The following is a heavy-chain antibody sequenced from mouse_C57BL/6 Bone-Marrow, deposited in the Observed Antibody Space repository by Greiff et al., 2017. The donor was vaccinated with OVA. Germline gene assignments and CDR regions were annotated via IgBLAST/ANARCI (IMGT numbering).Heavy chain of an antibody. CDR2: IDPSDSYT. Sequence: QVQLQQPGAELVKPGASVKLSCKASGYTFTSYWMQWVKQRPGQGLEWIGEIDPSDSYTNYNQKFKGKATLTVDTSSSTAYMQLSSLTSEDSAVYYCARSDWDEAYWGQGTLVTVSA. CDR1: GYTFTSYW. CDR3: ARSDWDEAY. J-gene: IGHJ3*01. V-gene: IGHV1-50*01. D-gene: IGHD4-1*01.